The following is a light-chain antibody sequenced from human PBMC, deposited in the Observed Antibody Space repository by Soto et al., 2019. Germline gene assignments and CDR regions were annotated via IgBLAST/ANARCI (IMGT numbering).Light chain of an antibody. CDR2: GAS. Sequence: EVGLTLSLGTLSLAKRERACLSFMSSQSVSSNLAWYQQKPGQAPRLLINGASIGATGIPDRFSGSGSGTDFTLTISRLEPEDFAVYYCQQYDSSPLTSGGGT. CDR1: QSVSSN. V-gene: IGKV3-20*01. J-gene: IGKJ4*01. CDR3: QQYDSSPLT.